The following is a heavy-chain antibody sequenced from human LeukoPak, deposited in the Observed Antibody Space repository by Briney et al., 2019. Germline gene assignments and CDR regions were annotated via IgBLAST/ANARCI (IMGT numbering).Heavy chain of an antibody. CDR1: GFTFSSYA. D-gene: IGHD1-26*01. CDR2: ISGSGGST. V-gene: IGHV3-23*01. Sequence: GGALRLSCAASGFTFSSYAMSWVRQAPGKGLEWVSAISGSGGSTYYADSVKGRFTISRDNSKNTLYLQMNSLRAEDTAVYYCAKDWRSGGSYFFDYWGQGTLVTVSS. J-gene: IGHJ4*02. CDR3: AKDWRSGGSYFFDY.